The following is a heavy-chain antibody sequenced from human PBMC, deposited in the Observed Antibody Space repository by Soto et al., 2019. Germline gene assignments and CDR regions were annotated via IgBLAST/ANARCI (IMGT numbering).Heavy chain of an antibody. V-gene: IGHV1-2*04. J-gene: IGHJ6*02. D-gene: IGHD2-21*02. CDR2: INPNSGGT. Sequence: ASVKVSCKASGYTFTSYAMHWVRQAPGQRLEWMGWINPNSGGTNYAQKFQGWVTMTRDTSISTAYMELSRLRSDDTAVYYCVSDCGGSPPNRLSFWGQGSSDPVYS. CDR1: GYTFTSYA. CDR3: VSDCGGSPPNRLSF.